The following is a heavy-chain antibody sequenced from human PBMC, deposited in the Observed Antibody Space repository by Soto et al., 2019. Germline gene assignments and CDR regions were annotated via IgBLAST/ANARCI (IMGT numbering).Heavy chain of an antibody. D-gene: IGHD6-13*01. CDR1: GYTFTSYY. Sequence: QVQLVQSGAEVKKPGASVKVSCKASGYTFTSYYMHWVRQAPGQGLEWMGIINPSGGSTSYAQKFQCRVTMTRDTSTSTVYMELSSLRSEDTAVYYCARDIAAAGRGPYYYYGMDVWGQGTTVTVSS. CDR2: INPSGGST. J-gene: IGHJ6*02. CDR3: ARDIAAAGRGPYYYYGMDV. V-gene: IGHV1-46*01.